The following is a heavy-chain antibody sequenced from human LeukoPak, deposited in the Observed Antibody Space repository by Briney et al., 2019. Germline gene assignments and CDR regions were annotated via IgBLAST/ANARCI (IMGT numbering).Heavy chain of an antibody. CDR1: GGSISSSSYY. J-gene: IGHJ4*02. CDR2: IYYSGST. CDR3: AREGGYDQIDY. Sequence: SETLSLTCTVSGGSISSSSYYWGWIRQPPGKGLEWIGSIYYSGSTNYKPSLKSRVTISVDTSKNQFSLKVSSVTAADTAVYYCAREGGYDQIDYWGQGTLVTVSS. D-gene: IGHD5-12*01. V-gene: IGHV4-39*07.